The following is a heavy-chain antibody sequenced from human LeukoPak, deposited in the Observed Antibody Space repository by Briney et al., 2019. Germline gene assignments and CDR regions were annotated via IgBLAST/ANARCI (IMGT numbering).Heavy chain of an antibody. CDR2: MNPNSGKT. CDR3: ARGRGRFLEWLTARDYYYYGMDV. CDR1: GYTFTSYD. Sequence: ASVKVSCKASGYTFTSYDINWVRQATGQGLEWMGWMNPNSGKTGYAQKFQGRVTMTRNTSISTAYMELSSLRSEDTAVYYCARGRGRFLEWLTARDYYYYGMDVWGQGTTVTVSS. D-gene: IGHD3-3*01. J-gene: IGHJ6*02. V-gene: IGHV1-8*01.